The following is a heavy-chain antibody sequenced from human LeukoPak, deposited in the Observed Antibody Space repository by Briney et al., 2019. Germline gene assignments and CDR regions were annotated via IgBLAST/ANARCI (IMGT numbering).Heavy chain of an antibody. V-gene: IGHV1-8*01. CDR2: MNPNSGNT. CDR1: GYTFTSYD. Sequence: ASVKVSCKASGYTFTSYDINWVRQATGQGLEWMGWMNPNSGNTGYAQRFQGRVTMTRNTSISTAYMELSSLRSEDTAVYYCAREYSSSSAWFDPWGQGTLVTVSS. J-gene: IGHJ5*02. CDR3: AREYSSSSAWFDP. D-gene: IGHD6-6*01.